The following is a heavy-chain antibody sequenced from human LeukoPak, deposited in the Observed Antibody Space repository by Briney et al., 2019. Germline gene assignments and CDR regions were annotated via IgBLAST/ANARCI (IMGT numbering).Heavy chain of an antibody. Sequence: ASVKVSCKASGYXFTGYHMHWVRQAPGQGLEWMGGINPNSGGTNYAQMFQGRATMTRDTSISTAFMELTRLRSDDTAVYYCARDFPMAATLSAFDIWGQGTMVTVSS. J-gene: IGHJ3*02. CDR1: GYXFTGYH. D-gene: IGHD6-13*01. CDR3: ARDFPMAATLSAFDI. CDR2: INPNSGGT. V-gene: IGHV1-2*02.